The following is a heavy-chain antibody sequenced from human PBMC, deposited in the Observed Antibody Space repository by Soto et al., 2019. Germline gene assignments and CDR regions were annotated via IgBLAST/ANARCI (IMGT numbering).Heavy chain of an antibody. J-gene: IGHJ5*02. D-gene: IGHD1-26*01. Sequence: EVQLLESGGGFVHPGGSLRLSCKASGVTFISYPMSWVRQAPGKGLDWVSVISGSGGSTYYADSVKGRFTISRDNSKNTLYLQMNSPRAELTAVYYFAKGHGELLAERDWLVPWGQGTLVTVS. V-gene: IGHV3-23*01. CDR1: GVTFISYP. CDR2: ISGSGGST. CDR3: AKGHGELLAERDWLVP.